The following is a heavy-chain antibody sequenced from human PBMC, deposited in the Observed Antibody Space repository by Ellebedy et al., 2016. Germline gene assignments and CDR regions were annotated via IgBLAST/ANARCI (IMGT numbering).Heavy chain of an antibody. CDR2: MYSGGTT. CDR3: AGNGDREITH. V-gene: IGHV3-53*01. Sequence: GGSLRLSCAASGFTVTSNYMNWVRQAPGKGLEWVSVMYSGGTTHYVDSVKGRFTISGDKSKDTMFLQMNSLRVEDSAVYYCAGNGDREITHWGQGTLVTVSS. J-gene: IGHJ4*02. D-gene: IGHD1-14*01. CDR1: GFTVTSNY.